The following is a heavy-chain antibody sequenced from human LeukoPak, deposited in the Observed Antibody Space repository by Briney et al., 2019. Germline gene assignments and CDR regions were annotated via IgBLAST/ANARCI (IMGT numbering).Heavy chain of an antibody. Sequence: ASVKVSCKASGYTFTTYALHWVRQARGQPLDWLGLINAGSGNTKYSQRFQGRVTIIRDTSASTAYMELSSLRSEDTAVYYCARDIGNGYSGYGVHWGQGTLVTVSS. D-gene: IGHD5-12*01. V-gene: IGHV1-3*01. J-gene: IGHJ4*02. CDR3: ARDIGNGYSGYGVH. CDR1: GYTFTTYA. CDR2: INAGSGNT.